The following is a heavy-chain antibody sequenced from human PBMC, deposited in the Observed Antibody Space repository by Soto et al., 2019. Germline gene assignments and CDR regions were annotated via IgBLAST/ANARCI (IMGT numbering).Heavy chain of an antibody. CDR2: ISSNGGST. D-gene: IGHD5-12*01. J-gene: IGHJ4*02. CDR3: ARRDGYNFDY. Sequence: EVQLVESGGGLVQPGGSLRLSCAASGFTFSSYAMHWVRQAPGKGLEYVSAISSNGGSTYYANSVKGRFTISRDNSKNTLYIQMGSLRAEDMAVYYCARRDGYNFDYWGQGTLVTVSS. CDR1: GFTFSSYA. V-gene: IGHV3-64*01.